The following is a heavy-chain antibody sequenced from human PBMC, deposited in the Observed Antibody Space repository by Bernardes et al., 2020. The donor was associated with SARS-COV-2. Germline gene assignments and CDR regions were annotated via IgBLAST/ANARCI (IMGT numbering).Heavy chain of an antibody. CDR3: AHRRPHTWEGDWFDP. CDR2: IYWDDYR. J-gene: IGHJ5*02. CDR1: GFSFSTSGVG. Sequence: SGPTLVKPTQTLTLTCTFSGFSFSTSGVGVGWIRQPPGKALEWLALIYWDDYRRYSPSLKSRLTITKDTSKNQVVLTMTNMDPVDTATYYCAHRRPHTWEGDWFDPWRQGTLVTVSS. V-gene: IGHV2-5*02. D-gene: IGHD1-26*01.